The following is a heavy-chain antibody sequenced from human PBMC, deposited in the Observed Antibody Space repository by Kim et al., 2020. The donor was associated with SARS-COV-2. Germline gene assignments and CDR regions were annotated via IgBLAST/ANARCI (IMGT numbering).Heavy chain of an antibody. Sequence: QKFQGRVTITADKSTSTAYMELSSLRSEDTAVYYCAYDPARYYYYYGMDVWGQGTTVTVSS. D-gene: IGHD2-15*01. CDR3: AYDPARYYYYYGMDV. V-gene: IGHV1-69*02. J-gene: IGHJ6*02.